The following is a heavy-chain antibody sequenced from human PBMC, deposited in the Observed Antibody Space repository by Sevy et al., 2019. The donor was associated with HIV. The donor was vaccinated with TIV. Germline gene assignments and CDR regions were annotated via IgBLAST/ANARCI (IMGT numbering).Heavy chain of an antibody. CDR1: GFTFSSNA. Sequence: GGSLRLSCEASGFTFSSNAMSWVRQAPGKGLEWVSGISGGGGDTFHADSVKGRFTISRDNSKNTLFLQINSLRAEDTALYYCVKGARYTIPNDAFDIWGQGTMVTVSS. J-gene: IGHJ3*02. CDR2: ISGGGGDT. CDR3: VKGARYTIPNDAFDI. V-gene: IGHV3-23*01. D-gene: IGHD2-2*02.